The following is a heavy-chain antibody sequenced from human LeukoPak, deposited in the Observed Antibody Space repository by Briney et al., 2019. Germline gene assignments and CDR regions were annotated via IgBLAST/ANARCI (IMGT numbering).Heavy chain of an antibody. CDR3: ARGGWFDP. Sequence: SETLCLTCTVSGGSISRYYWSWIRQPAGMGLEWIGRIYASGSTDYNPALKSRVAMSVDTSKNQFSLRLTSVTAADTAVYYCARGGWFDPWGQGTLVLVSS. CDR2: IYASGST. CDR1: GGSISRYY. V-gene: IGHV4-4*07. D-gene: IGHD3-10*01. J-gene: IGHJ5*02.